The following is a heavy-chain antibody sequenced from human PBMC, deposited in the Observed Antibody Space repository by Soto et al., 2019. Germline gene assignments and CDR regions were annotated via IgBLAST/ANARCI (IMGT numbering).Heavy chain of an antibody. Sequence: GGSLRLSCAASGFTFSNAWMSWVRQAPGKGLEWVGRIKSKTDGGTTDYAAPVKGRFTISRDDSKNTLYLQMNSLKTEDTAVYYCTTRADGDYYYYYYYMDVWGKGTTVTVSS. J-gene: IGHJ6*03. CDR1: GFTFSNAW. V-gene: IGHV3-15*01. CDR3: TTRADGDYYYYYYYMDV. D-gene: IGHD4-17*01. CDR2: IKSKTDGGTT.